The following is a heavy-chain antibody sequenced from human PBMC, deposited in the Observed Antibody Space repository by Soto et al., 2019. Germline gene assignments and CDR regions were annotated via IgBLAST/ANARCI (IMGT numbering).Heavy chain of an antibody. V-gene: IGHV3-33*01. CDR3: ARGRFGELSGGPIDY. D-gene: IGHD3-10*01. CDR1: GFTFSSYG. CDR2: IWYDGSNK. J-gene: IGHJ4*02. Sequence: PAGSLRLSCAASGFTFSSYGMHWARQAPGKGLEWVAVIWYDGSNKYYADSVKGRFTISRDNSKNTLYLQMNSLRAEDTAVYYCARGRFGELSGGPIDYWGQGTLVTVSS.